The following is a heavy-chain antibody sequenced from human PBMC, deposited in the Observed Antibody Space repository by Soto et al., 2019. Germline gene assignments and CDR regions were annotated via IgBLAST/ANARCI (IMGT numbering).Heavy chain of an antibody. CDR3: ARDYPGIGIEF. J-gene: IGHJ4*02. CDR1: GFTFRNYA. D-gene: IGHD1-26*01. Sequence: GGSLRLSCAAAGFTFRNYAMNWVRQAPGKGLEWVSYIGIGSTTTYADSVRGRFTISRDNAKNALFLQMNSLRAEDTAIYYCARDYPGIGIEFWGQGTPVTVS. V-gene: IGHV3-48*04. CDR2: IGIGSTT.